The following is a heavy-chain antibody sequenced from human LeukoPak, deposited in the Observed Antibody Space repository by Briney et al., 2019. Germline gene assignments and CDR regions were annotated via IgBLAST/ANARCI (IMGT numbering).Heavy chain of an antibody. Sequence: GGSLRLSCAALGFTFSSYGMHWVRQAPGKGLEWVALILYDGSNKYYADSVKGRLTISRDNSKNPLYLQMNSLRAEDTAVYYCARAGPRGNSRFDYWGQGTLVTVSS. CDR3: ARAGPRGNSRFDY. CDR1: GFTFSSYG. CDR2: ILYDGSNK. J-gene: IGHJ4*02. V-gene: IGHV3-33*01. D-gene: IGHD2/OR15-2a*01.